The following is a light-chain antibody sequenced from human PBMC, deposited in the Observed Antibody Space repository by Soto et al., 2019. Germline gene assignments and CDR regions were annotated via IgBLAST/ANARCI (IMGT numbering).Light chain of an antibody. J-gene: IGKJ1*01. V-gene: IGKV3-20*01. CDR1: QSVTSSY. CDR2: GAS. Sequence: IVLTQSPGTLSLSPGERATLSCRASQSVTSSYLAWYQQKPGQAPRLLIYGASSRATGIPDRFSGSGSGTDFTLTISSLEPEDFAVYYCQQYGNSPRTFGQGPKVDI. CDR3: QQYGNSPRT.